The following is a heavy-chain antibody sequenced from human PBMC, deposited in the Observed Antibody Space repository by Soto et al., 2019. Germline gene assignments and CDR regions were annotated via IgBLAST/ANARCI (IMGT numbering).Heavy chain of an antibody. J-gene: IGHJ4*02. CDR2: ISYDGSNK. D-gene: IGHD3-22*01. CDR3: AKDQAYYDSSGYLDY. CDR1: GFTFSSYG. V-gene: IGHV3-30*18. Sequence: GSLRLSCAASGFTFSSYGMHWVRQAPGKGLEWVAVISYDGSNKYYADSVKGRFTISRDNSKNTLYLQMNSLRAEDTAVYYCAKDQAYYDSSGYLDYWGQGTLVTVSS.